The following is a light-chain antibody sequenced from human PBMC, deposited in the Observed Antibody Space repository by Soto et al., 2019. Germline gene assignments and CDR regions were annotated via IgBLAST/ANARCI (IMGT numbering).Light chain of an antibody. CDR2: KAS. V-gene: IGKV1-5*03. J-gene: IGKJ1*01. CDR3: QQYNSYRA. CDR1: ESIDSW. Sequence: DTQMHQSPSPPPASVGDWAAHTFRASESIDSWLAWHQQKPGRAPKLLISKASSLESGVPSRFSGSGFGTEFTLTISSLQPDDFATYYCQQYNSYRAFGQGTKVDI.